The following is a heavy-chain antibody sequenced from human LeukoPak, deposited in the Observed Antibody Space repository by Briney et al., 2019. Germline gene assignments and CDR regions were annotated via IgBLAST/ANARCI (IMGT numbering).Heavy chain of an antibody. CDR2: ISSSSSYI. V-gene: IGHV3-21*01. CDR3: ARVPYSSGWYPAGAGDY. J-gene: IGHJ4*02. Sequence: GGSLRLSCAASGFTFSSYSMNWVRQAPGKWLEWVSSISSSSSYIYYADSVKGRFTISRDNAKNSLYLQMNSLRAEDTAVYYCARVPYSSGWYPAGAGDYWGQGTLVTVSS. D-gene: IGHD6-19*01. CDR1: GFTFSSYS.